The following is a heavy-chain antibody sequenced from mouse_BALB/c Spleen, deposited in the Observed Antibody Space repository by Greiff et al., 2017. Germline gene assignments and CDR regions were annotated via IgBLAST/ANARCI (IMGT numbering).Heavy chain of an antibody. D-gene: IGHD4-1*01. V-gene: IGHV1-7*01. Sequence: VQLVESGAELAKPGASVKMSCKASGYTFTSYWMHWVKQRPGQGLEWIGYINPSTGYTEYNQKFKDKATLTADKSSSTAYMQLSSLTSEDSAVYYCARGNWDDYFDYWGQGTTLTVSS. J-gene: IGHJ2*01. CDR2: INPSTGYT. CDR3: ARGNWDDYFDY. CDR1: GYTFTSYW.